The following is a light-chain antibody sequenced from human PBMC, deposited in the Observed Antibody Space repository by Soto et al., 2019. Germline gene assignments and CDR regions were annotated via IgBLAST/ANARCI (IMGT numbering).Light chain of an antibody. CDR1: SSNIGSNT. CDR2: SNN. V-gene: IGLV1-44*01. Sequence: QSVLTQPPSASGTPGQRVTISCSGSSSNIGSNTVNWYQQLPGTAPKLLIYSNNQRPSGVPDRFSGSKSGTSASLAISGLQSEDYVDYYCAAWDDSRSGYVFGTGTNVTV. J-gene: IGLJ1*01. CDR3: AAWDDSRSGYV.